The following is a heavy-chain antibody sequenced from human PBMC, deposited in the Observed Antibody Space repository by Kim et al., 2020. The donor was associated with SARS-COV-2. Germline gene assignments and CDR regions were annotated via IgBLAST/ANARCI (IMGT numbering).Heavy chain of an antibody. CDR2: IYPGDSDT. Sequence: GESLKISCKGSGSSFTSYWIGWVRQMPGKGLEWMGIIYPGDSDTRYSPSFQGQVTISADKSISTAYLQWSSLKASDTAMYYCARHEAAGYCSSTSCRFPYYYYGMDVWGQGTTVTVSS. D-gene: IGHD2-2*01. CDR1: GSSFTSYW. J-gene: IGHJ6*02. V-gene: IGHV5-51*01. CDR3: ARHEAAGYCSSTSCRFPYYYYGMDV.